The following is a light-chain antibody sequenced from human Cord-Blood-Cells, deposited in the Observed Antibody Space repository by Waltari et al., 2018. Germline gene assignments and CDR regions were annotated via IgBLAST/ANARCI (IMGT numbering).Light chain of an antibody. Sequence: DIVMTKPPDSLAALSGERATIHSKSSQSVLYSSNNKNYLAWYQQKPGQPPKLLIYWASTRESGVPDRFSGSGSGTDFTLTISSLQAEDVAVYYCQQYYSTPWTFGQGTKVEVK. CDR3: QQYYSTPWT. J-gene: IGKJ1*01. CDR1: QSVLYSSNNKNY. CDR2: WAS. V-gene: IGKV4-1*01.